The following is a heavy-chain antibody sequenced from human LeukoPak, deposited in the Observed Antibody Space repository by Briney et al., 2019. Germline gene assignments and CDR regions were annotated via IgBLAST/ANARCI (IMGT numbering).Heavy chain of an antibody. CDR2: MNPNSGNT. D-gene: IGHD6-19*01. J-gene: IGHJ5*02. CDR1: GYTFTSYD. V-gene: IGHV1-8*01. Sequence: ASVKVSCKASGYTFTSYDINWVRQATGQGLEWMGWMNPNSGNTGYAQKYQGRVTMTRNTSISTAYMELSSLRSEDTAVYYCARGRIAQWLVLLNNNWFDPWGQGTLVTVSS. CDR3: ARGRIAQWLVLLNNNWFDP.